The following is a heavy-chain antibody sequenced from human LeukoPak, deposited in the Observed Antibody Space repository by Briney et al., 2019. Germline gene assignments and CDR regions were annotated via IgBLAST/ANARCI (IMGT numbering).Heavy chain of an antibody. J-gene: IGHJ6*03. Sequence: PGGSLRLSCAASGFTFSNYSMNWVRQAPGKGLEWASYISSSSSTIYYADSVKGRFTISRDNAKNSLYLQMNSLRAEDTAVYYCAREDGYNSYYYYYYYMDVWGKGTTVTVSS. D-gene: IGHD5-24*01. CDR2: ISSSSSTI. V-gene: IGHV3-48*01. CDR1: GFTFSNYS. CDR3: AREDGYNSYYYYYYYMDV.